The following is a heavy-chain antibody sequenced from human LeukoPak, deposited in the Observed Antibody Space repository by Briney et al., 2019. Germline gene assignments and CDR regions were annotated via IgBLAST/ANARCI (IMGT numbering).Heavy chain of an antibody. V-gene: IGHV4-59*01. CDR3: AWIRTLGGHPNFDY. CDR2: IYYSGST. CDR1: GGSISSYY. D-gene: IGHD1-7*01. J-gene: IGHJ4*02. Sequence: SETLSLTCTVSGGSISSYYWSWVRQPPGKGLEWVGYIYYSGSTSYNPSLKSRVTISVDTSKNQFSLKLSPVTAADTAVYYCAWIRTLGGHPNFDYWGQGTLVTVSP.